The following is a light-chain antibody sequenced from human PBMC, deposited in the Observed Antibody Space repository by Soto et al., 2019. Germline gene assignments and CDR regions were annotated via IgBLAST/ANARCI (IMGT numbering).Light chain of an antibody. V-gene: IGKV3-20*01. CDR1: QTFSNSF. J-gene: IGKJ5*01. CDR2: GAS. Sequence: EIVFTQSPVTLSLSPGERATLSCRASQTFSNSFLSWFQQIPGQAPRLLIYGASMRATGIPDRFSGSGSGTDFTLTISRLEPEDFAVYYCQQCGSSSTFGQGTRLEIK. CDR3: QQCGSSST.